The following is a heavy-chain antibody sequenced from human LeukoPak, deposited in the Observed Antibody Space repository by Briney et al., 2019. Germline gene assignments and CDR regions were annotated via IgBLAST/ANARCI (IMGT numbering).Heavy chain of an antibody. CDR1: GFTFSSYS. J-gene: IGHJ4*02. Sequence: GGSLRLSCAASGFTFSSYSMNWVRQAPGKGLEWVAVISYDGSNEYYADSVKGRFTISRDNSKNTLYLQMNSLRAEDTAVYYCARDPCHGALDYWGQGALVTVSS. D-gene: IGHD2-2*01. V-gene: IGHV3-30*03. CDR2: ISYDGSNE. CDR3: ARDPCHGALDY.